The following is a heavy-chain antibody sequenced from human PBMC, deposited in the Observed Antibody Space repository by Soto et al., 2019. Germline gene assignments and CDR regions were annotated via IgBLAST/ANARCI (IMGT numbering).Heavy chain of an antibody. D-gene: IGHD3-22*01. V-gene: IGHV3-49*04. CDR2: IRSKAYGGTT. J-gene: IGHJ4*02. CDR1: GFTFGDYA. Sequence: GGSLRLSCTASGFTFGDYAMSWVRQAPGKGLEWVGFIRSKAYGGTTEYAASVKGRFTISRDDSKSIAYLQMNSLKTEDTAVYYCTRGHSVSYYDNSGYYCDRNDYWGQGTLVTVSS. CDR3: TRGHSVSYYDNSGYYCDRNDY.